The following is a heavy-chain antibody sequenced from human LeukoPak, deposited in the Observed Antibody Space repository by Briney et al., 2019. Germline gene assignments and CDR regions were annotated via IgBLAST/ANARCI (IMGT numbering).Heavy chain of an antibody. CDR3: ARCGSTYYDFWSGYLSGDHYYYYYMDV. Sequence: GGSLRLSCAASGFTFSSYSMNWVRQAPGQGLEWVSSISSSSSYIYYADSVKGRFTISRDNAKNSLYLQMNSLRAEDTAVYYCARCGSTYYDFWSGYLSGDHYYYYYMDVWGKGTTVTVSS. V-gene: IGHV3-21*01. CDR1: GFTFSSYS. D-gene: IGHD3-3*01. CDR2: ISSSSSYI. J-gene: IGHJ6*03.